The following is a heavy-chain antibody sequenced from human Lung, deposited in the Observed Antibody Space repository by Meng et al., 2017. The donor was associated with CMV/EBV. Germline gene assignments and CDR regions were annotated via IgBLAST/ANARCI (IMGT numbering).Heavy chain of an antibody. D-gene: IGHD1-1*01. V-gene: IGHV3-9*01. CDR3: VKGERRPSHGRAALKGGCM. J-gene: IGHJ3*02. Sequence: GGPLRLSCAASGFSFDDYAMHWVRQVPGKGLDWVSGITWNSGGRAYADSVKGRFTISRDDAKYSLYLQMNSLRPEDTALYYCVKGERRPSHGRAALKGGCMWGQGXMVTVSS. CDR1: GFSFDDYA. CDR2: ITWNSGGR.